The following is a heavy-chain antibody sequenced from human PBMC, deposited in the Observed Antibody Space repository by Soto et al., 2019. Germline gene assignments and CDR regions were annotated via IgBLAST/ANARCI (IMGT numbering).Heavy chain of an antibody. D-gene: IGHD6-6*01. CDR2: ISYDGSNK. V-gene: IGHV3-30*18. CDR1: GFTFSSYG. J-gene: IGHJ5*02. CDR3: AKDEWEQLVTHDLDP. Sequence: QVQLVESGGGVVQPGRSLRLSCAASGFTFSSYGMHWVRQAPGKGLEWVAVISYDGSNKYYADSVKGRFTISRDNSKNTLYLQMNSLRAEDTAVYYCAKDEWEQLVTHDLDPWGQGTLVTVSS.